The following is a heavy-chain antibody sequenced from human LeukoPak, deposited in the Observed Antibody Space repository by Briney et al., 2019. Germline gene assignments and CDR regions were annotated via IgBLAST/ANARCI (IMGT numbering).Heavy chain of an antibody. CDR2: TSAYNGNT. J-gene: IGHJ4*02. D-gene: IGHD3-10*01. CDR1: GYTFTSYG. V-gene: IGHV1-18*01. Sequence: EASVKVSCKASGYTFTSYGISWVRQAPGQGLEWMGWTSAYNGNTNYAQKLQGRVTMTTDTSTSTAYMELRSLRSDDTAVYYCARVSPLVRAFDYWGQGTLVTVSS. CDR3: ARVSPLVRAFDY.